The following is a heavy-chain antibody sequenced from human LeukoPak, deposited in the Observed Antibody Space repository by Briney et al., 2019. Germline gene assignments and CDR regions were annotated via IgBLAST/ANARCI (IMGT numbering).Heavy chain of an antibody. Sequence: SETLSLTCAVYGGSFSDYYWSWIRQSPGKGLEWIGDINHSGSTYYNPSLKSRATISVDTSMNQFSLELSSVSAADTAVYYCARGRLYYDILTRTRYFDYWGQGTLVTVSS. D-gene: IGHD3-9*01. J-gene: IGHJ4*02. V-gene: IGHV4-34*01. CDR1: GGSFSDYY. CDR3: ARGRLYYDILTRTRYFDY. CDR2: INHSGST.